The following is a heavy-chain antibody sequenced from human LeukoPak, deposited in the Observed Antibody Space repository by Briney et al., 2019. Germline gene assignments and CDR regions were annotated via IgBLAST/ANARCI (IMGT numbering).Heavy chain of an antibody. CDR1: GFTFSSYG. CDR3: AKDSITMVRGVIPHFDY. CDR2: IRYDGSNK. D-gene: IGHD3-10*01. V-gene: IGHV3-30*02. Sequence: GGSLRLSCAASGFTFSSYGMHWVRQTPGKGLEWVAFIRYDGSNKYYADSVKGRFTISRDNSKNTLYLQMNSLRAEDTAVYYCAKDSITMVRGVIPHFDYWGQGTLVTVSS. J-gene: IGHJ4*02.